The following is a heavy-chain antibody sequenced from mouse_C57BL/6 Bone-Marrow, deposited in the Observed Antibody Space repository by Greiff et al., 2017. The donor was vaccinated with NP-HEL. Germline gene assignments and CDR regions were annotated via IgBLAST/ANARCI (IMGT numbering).Heavy chain of an antibody. Sequence: QVQLQQPGAELVKPGASVKMSCKASGYTFTSYWITWVKQRPGQGLEWIGDIYPGSGSTNYNEKFKSKATLTVDTSSSTAYMQLSSLTSEDSAVYYCARLVNYYGREAYWGQGTLVTVSA. D-gene: IGHD1-1*01. CDR1: GYTFTSYW. V-gene: IGHV1-55*01. CDR3: ARLVNYYGREAY. CDR2: IYPGSGST. J-gene: IGHJ3*01.